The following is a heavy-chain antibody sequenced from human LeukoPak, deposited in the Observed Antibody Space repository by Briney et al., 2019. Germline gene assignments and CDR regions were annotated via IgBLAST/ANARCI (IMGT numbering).Heavy chain of an antibody. D-gene: IGHD1-7*01. Sequence: GGSLRLSCAASGFTFSSYGMHWVRQAPGKGLEWVAVIWYDGSNKYYADSVKGRFTISRDNSKNTLYLQMHSLRAEDTAVYYCAKDPGNWNYGAFDIWGQGTMVTVSS. J-gene: IGHJ3*02. CDR1: GFTFSSYG. CDR2: IWYDGSNK. CDR3: AKDPGNWNYGAFDI. V-gene: IGHV3-33*06.